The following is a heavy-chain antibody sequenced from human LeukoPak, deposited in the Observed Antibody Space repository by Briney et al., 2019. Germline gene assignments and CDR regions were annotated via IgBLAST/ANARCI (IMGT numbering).Heavy chain of an antibody. V-gene: IGHV3-15*01. D-gene: IGHD6-6*01. CDR1: GFTFSNAW. Sequence: PGGSLSLSCAASGFTFSNAWMSWVRQAPGKGLEWVGRIKSKTDGGTTDYAAPVKGRFTISRDDSKNTLYLQMNSLNTEDTAVYYCTTGRSSDYFDYWGQGTLVTVSS. CDR3: TTGRSSDYFDY. J-gene: IGHJ4*02. CDR2: IKSKTDGGTT.